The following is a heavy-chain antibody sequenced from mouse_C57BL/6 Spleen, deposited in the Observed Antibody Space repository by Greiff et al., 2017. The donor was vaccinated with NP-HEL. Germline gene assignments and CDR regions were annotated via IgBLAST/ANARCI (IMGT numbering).Heavy chain of an antibody. CDR3: TRGLTGHWYFDV. CDR2: ISSGGDYI. J-gene: IGHJ1*03. V-gene: IGHV5-9-1*02. CDR1: GFTFSSYA. Sequence: EVKVVESGEGLVKPGGSLKLSCAASGFTFSSYAMSWVRQTPEKRLEWVAYISSGGDYIYYADTVKGRFTISRDNARNTLYLQMSSLKSEDTAMYYCTRGLTGHWYFDVWGTGTTVTVSS. D-gene: IGHD4-1*01.